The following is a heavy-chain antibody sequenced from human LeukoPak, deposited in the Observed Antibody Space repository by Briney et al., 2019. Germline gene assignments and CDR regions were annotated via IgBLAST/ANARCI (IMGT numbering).Heavy chain of an antibody. V-gene: IGHV1-8*03. CDR2: MNPTSGNT. J-gene: IGHJ4*02. D-gene: IGHD2-21*02. CDR1: GYTFTSYG. Sequence: ASVKVSCKASGYTFTSYGISWVRQATGQGLEWMGWMNPTSGNTGYAQKFQGRLTITKDTSMNTAYMELSSLRSDDTAIYYCARGPAYRYCSGDCYHIDFWGQGTLVTVSS. CDR3: ARGPAYRYCSGDCYHIDF.